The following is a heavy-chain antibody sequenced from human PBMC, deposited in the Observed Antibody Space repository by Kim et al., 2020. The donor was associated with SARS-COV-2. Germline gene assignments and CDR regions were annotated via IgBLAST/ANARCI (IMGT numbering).Heavy chain of an antibody. CDR3: ARDIVVVPAAIFYYGMDV. CDR2: ISSSGSTI. J-gene: IGHJ6*02. V-gene: IGHV3-48*03. D-gene: IGHD2-2*01. Sequence: GGSLRLSCAASGFTFSSYEMNWVRQAPGKGLEWVSYISSSGSTIYYADSVKGRFTISRDNAKNSLYLQMNSLRAEDTAVYYCARDIVVVPAAIFYYGMDVWGQGTTVTVSS. CDR1: GFTFSSYE.